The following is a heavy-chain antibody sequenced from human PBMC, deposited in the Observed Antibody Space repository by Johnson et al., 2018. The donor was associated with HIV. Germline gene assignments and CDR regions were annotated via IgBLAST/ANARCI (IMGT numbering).Heavy chain of an antibody. Sequence: VQLVESGGGLIQPGGSLRLSCAASGFTVSPNYMSWVRQAPGKGLVWVSIIYSGGRTYYTDSVKGRFTISRDTAKNTLYLQMNSLRVEDTAVYYCARDPITPYERGPDAFDVWGQGTVVTVSS. D-gene: IGHD2-21*01. CDR3: ARDPITPYERGPDAFDV. CDR2: IYSGGRT. V-gene: IGHV3-53*01. CDR1: GFTVSPNY. J-gene: IGHJ3*01.